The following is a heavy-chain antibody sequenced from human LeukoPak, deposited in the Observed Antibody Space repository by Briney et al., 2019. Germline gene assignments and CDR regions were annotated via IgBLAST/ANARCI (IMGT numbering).Heavy chain of an antibody. J-gene: IGHJ4*02. Sequence: SETLSLTCTVSCGSLSSGGYYWSWIRQHPGKGLEWIGYIYYSGSTYYNPSLKSRVTISVDTSKNQFSLKLRSVTAADWAVYYCARTAGGYGNDYWGQGTLVTVSS. CDR3: ARTAGGYGNDY. CDR1: CGSLSSGGYY. D-gene: IGHD5-18*01. V-gene: IGHV4-31*03. CDR2: IYYSGST.